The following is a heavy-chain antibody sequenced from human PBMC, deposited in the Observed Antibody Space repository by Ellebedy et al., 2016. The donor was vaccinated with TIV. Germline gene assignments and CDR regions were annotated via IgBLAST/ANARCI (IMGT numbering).Heavy chain of an antibody. CDR3: AKEGDGENILYFDY. J-gene: IGHJ4*02. D-gene: IGHD3-3*01. Sequence: GESLKISXAVSGFTFDDYTMHWVCQAPGKGLEWVSLISWDGGSRDYADSVKGRFTVSRDNSKNFLFLQMNSLTTEDTALYYCAKEGDGENILYFDYWGQGSLVTVSS. V-gene: IGHV3-43*01. CDR2: ISWDGGSR. CDR1: GFTFDDYT.